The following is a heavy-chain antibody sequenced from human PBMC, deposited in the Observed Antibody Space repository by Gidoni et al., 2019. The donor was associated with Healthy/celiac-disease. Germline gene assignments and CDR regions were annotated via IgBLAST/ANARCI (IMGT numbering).Heavy chain of an antibody. CDR3: AKEAHCSGGSCYPGRDAFDI. D-gene: IGHD2-15*01. V-gene: IGHV3-23*01. CDR2: ISGSGGST. Sequence: EVQLLESGGGLVQPGGSLRLSCAASGFTFSSYAMSWVRQAPGKGLEWVSAISGSGGSTYYAYSVKVRFTISRDNSKNTLYLQMNSLRAEDTAVYYCAKEAHCSGGSCYPGRDAFDIWGQGTMVTVSS. CDR1: GFTFSSYA. J-gene: IGHJ3*02.